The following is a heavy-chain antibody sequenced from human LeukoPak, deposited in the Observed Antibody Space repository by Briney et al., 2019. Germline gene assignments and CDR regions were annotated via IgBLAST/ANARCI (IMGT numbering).Heavy chain of an antibody. D-gene: IGHD1-26*01. J-gene: IGHJ4*02. CDR3: AKSGGYGLIDY. CDR2: IYYSGST. CDR1: GGSISSSSYY. V-gene: IGHV4-39*01. Sequence: PSETLSLTCTVSGGSISSSSYYWGWIRQPPGKGLEWIGSIYYSGSTYYNPSLKSRVTISVDTSKNQFSLKLSSVTAADTAMYYCAKSGGYGLIDYWGQGTRVTVSS.